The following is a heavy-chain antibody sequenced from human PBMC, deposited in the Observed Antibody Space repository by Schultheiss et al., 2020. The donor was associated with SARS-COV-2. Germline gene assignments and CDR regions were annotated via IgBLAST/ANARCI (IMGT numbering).Heavy chain of an antibody. D-gene: IGHD3-22*01. CDR3: ARDTTHYYDSSGYYSLYYGMDV. Sequence: GGSLRLSCAASGFTFSDYYMSWIRQAPGKGLEWVSYITSSSSTIYYADSVKGRFTISRDNAKNSLFLQMNSLRAEDTAVYYCARDTTHYYDSSGYYSLYYGMDVWGQGTTVTVS. CDR2: ITSSSSTI. J-gene: IGHJ6*02. CDR1: GFTFSDYY. V-gene: IGHV3-11*04.